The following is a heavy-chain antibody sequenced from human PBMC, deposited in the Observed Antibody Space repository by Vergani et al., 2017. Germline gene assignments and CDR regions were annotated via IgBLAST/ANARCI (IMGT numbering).Heavy chain of an antibody. V-gene: IGHV4-59*12. J-gene: IGHJ2*01. CDR3: ARRGRSSSWYYWYFDL. CDR2: IYYSGST. CDR1: GGSISSYY. Sequence: QVQLQESGPGLVKPSETLSLTCTVSGGSISSYYWSWIRQPPGKGLVWIGYIYYSGSTNYNPSLKSRVTISVDTSKNQFSLKLSSVTAADTAVYYCARRGRSSSWYYWYFDLWGRGTLVTVSS. D-gene: IGHD6-13*01.